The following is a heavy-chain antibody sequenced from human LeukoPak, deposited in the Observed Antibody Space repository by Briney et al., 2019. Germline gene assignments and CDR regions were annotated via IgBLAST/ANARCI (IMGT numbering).Heavy chain of an antibody. J-gene: IGHJ4*02. CDR2: ISYDGSNK. D-gene: IGHD6-19*01. Sequence: GGSLRLSCAASGFTFSSYGMHWVRQAPGKGLEWVAVISYDGSNKYYADSVKGRFTITRDNSKNTLYLQMNSLRAEDTAVYYCAKGRCSSGLKTSSDYFDFWGQGTLVTVSS. V-gene: IGHV3-30*18. CDR1: GFTFSSYG. CDR3: AKGRCSSGLKTSSDYFDF.